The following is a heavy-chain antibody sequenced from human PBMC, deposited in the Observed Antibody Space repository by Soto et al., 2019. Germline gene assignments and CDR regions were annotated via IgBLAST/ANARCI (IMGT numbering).Heavy chain of an antibody. CDR3: AHRPITMVRGLVYFDY. CDR1: GFSLSTSGVG. CDR2: IYWDDDK. V-gene: IGHV2-5*02. Sequence: SGPTLVNHTQTLTLTCPFSGFSLSTSGVGVGWIRQPPGKALEWLALIYWDDDKRYSPSLKSRLTITKDTSKNQVVLTMTNMDPVDTATYYCAHRPITMVRGLVYFDYWGQGTLVTVSS. D-gene: IGHD3-10*01. J-gene: IGHJ4*02.